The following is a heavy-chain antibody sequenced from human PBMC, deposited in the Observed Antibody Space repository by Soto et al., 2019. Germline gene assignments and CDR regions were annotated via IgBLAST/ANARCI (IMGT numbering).Heavy chain of an antibody. CDR3: AKGESSVSARDFDP. CDR1: GFTFNSYA. D-gene: IGHD3-22*01. V-gene: IGHV3-23*01. J-gene: IGHJ5*02. CDR2: ISGGGGTT. Sequence: GGSLRLSCAASGFTFNSYAMSWVRQAPGKGLEWVSAISGGGGTTYYADSVKGRFTISRDNSKNTLYLQMNSLRAEDTAVYYCAKGESSVSARDFDPWGQGTLVTVSS.